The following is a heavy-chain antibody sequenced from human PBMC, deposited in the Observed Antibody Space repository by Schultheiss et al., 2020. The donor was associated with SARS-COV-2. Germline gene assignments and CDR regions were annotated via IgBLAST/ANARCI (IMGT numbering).Heavy chain of an antibody. CDR2: IYYSGST. CDR3: ARAQDDFWSGYYGMDV. CDR1: GGSISSSSYY. V-gene: IGHV4-39*07. J-gene: IGHJ6*02. Sequence: SETLSLTCTVSGGSISSSSYYWGWIRQPPGKGLEWIGSIYYSGSTYYNPSLKSRVTISVDKSKNQFSLKLSSVTAADTAVYYCARAQDDFWSGYYGMDVWGQGTTVTVSS. D-gene: IGHD3-3*01.